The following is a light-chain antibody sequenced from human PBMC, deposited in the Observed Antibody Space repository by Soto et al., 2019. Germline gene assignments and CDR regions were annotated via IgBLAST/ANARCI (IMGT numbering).Light chain of an antibody. CDR2: DVS. J-gene: IGKJ3*01. CDR3: LQSNSFPVT. V-gene: IGKV1D-12*01. CDR1: QHISRW. Sequence: DIPMTQSPSSVSASVGDRVTITCRASQHISRWLAWFQQKPGKAPNLLIYDVSRLQGGVPSRFSGSGSGTDFNLTISSLQPEDFATYYCLQSNSFPVTFGPGTKLDIK.